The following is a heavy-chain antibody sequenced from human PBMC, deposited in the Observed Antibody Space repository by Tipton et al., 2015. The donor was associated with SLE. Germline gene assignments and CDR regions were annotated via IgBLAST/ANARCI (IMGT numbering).Heavy chain of an antibody. D-gene: IGHD6-19*01. CDR1: GGSISGYY. J-gene: IGHJ5*02. Sequence: TLSLTCTVSGGSISGYYWSWIRQPPGKGLEWIGEINHSGSTNYNPSLKSRVTISVDTSKNQFSLKLSSVTAADTAVYYCATEWGSGWNWFDPWGQGTLVTVSS. CDR3: ATEWGSGWNWFDP. V-gene: IGHV4-34*01. CDR2: INHSGST.